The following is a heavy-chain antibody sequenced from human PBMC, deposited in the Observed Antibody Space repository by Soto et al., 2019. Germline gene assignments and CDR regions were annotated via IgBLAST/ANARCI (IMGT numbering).Heavy chain of an antibody. CDR3: ANLWGDGYNLGQDYNGMDV. V-gene: IGHV3-33*06. D-gene: IGHD5-12*01. CDR1: GFSFENYG. Sequence: QVQMVESGGGVDQHGRSLRLSCAASGFSFENYGMHWVRQAPGRGLEWVAIIWYDGSLQYYAAAVKGRFTISRDNSKNTLYLEMNSLRAEDTAVYYCANLWGDGYNLGQDYNGMDVWGQGTTVIVSS. CDR2: IWYDGSLQ. J-gene: IGHJ6*02.